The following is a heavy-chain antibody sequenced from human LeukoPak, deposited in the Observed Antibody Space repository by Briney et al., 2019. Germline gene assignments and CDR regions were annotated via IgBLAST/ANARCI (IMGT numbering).Heavy chain of an antibody. J-gene: IGHJ5*02. V-gene: IGHV1-69*13. D-gene: IGHD1-1*01. CDR1: GGSVTNYA. Sequence: GASVKVSCKASGGSVTNYAISWVRQAPGQGLEWMGGIIPLFRTSSYAQKFQGRLTITADESTGTVYMELRNLRSEDTAMFYCARDQGPRRNWIDAGDAFDPWGQGTLVTVSS. CDR3: ARDQGPRRNWIDAGDAFDP. CDR2: IIPLFRTS.